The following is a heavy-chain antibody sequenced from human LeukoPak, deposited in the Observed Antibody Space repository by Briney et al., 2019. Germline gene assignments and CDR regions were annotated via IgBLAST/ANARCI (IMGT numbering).Heavy chain of an antibody. CDR1: GFTFSKSW. CDR2: IKQDGSER. CDR3: ARDLPLVGEDY. V-gene: IGHV3-7*01. Sequence: PGGSLRLSCAASGFTFSKSWMSWVRQAPGKGLEWVANIKQDGSERNYVDSVKGRFTISRDNAKNSLYLQMNSLRAEDTAVYYCARDLPLVGEDYWGQGTLVTVSS. D-gene: IGHD1-26*01. J-gene: IGHJ4*02.